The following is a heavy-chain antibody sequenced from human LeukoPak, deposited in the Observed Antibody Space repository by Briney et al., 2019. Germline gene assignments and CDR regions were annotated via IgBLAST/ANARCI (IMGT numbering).Heavy chain of an antibody. D-gene: IGHD3-3*01. CDR2: LHPSGST. CDR1: GGSFSGYY. Sequence: SETLPLTCAVSGGSFSGYYCNWIRQPPGKGLGWIGELHPSGSTSYNTSLRSRLTISMDTSKNQCSLKLTSVTAADTAMYFCVSGVDSAKLGYWGQGTLVTVSS. J-gene: IGHJ4*02. CDR3: VSGVDSAKLGY. V-gene: IGHV4-34*01.